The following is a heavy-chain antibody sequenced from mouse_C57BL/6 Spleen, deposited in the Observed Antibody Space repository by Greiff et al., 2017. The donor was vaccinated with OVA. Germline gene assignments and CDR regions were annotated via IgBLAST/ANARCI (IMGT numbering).Heavy chain of an antibody. Sequence: QVQLQQSGAELVRPGTSVKVSCKASGYAFTNYLIEWVKQRPGQGLEWIGVINPGSGGTNYNEKFKGKATLTADKSSSTAYMQLSSLTSEDSAVYFCARGAYYGSSYFAYWGQGTLVTVSA. D-gene: IGHD1-1*01. CDR3: ARGAYYGSSYFAY. CDR1: GYAFTNYL. V-gene: IGHV1-54*01. CDR2: INPGSGGT. J-gene: IGHJ3*01.